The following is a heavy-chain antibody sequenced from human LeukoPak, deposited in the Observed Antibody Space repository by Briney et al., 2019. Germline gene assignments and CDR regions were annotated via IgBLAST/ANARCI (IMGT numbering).Heavy chain of an antibody. V-gene: IGHV4-59*01. J-gene: IGHJ5*02. CDR1: GGSISNFY. CDR3: ARSKNSGSPLAGFDP. D-gene: IGHD3-10*01. Sequence: ETLSLTCSVSGGSISNFYWSWIRQPPGKGLEWIGYIDYSGSTSYNPSLKSRVTISIDTSKNQFSLRLSSVAAADTAVYYCARSKNSGSPLAGFDPWGQGTLVTVSS. CDR2: IDYSGST.